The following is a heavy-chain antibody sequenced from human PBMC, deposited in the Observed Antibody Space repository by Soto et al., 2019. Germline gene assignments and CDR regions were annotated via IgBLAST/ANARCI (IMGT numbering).Heavy chain of an antibody. V-gene: IGHV1-8*01. D-gene: IGHD1-1*01. CDR2: LNPNTGNS. Sequence: SVEVSFKASWYTFTSYAIYWVRQATGQGLEWMGWLNPNTGNSGYAQNFQGRITVTSDTSINTVHMELSSLRSEDTAVYYCARRAETNGWNGFGADKYYFDFWGQGTLVSVSS. J-gene: IGHJ4*02. CDR1: WYTFTSYA. CDR3: ARRAETNGWNGFGADKYYFDF.